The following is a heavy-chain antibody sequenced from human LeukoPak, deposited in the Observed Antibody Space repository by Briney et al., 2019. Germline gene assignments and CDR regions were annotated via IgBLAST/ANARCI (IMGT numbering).Heavy chain of an antibody. CDR1: GGSISSSSYY. D-gene: IGHD3-10*01. V-gene: IGHV4-39*01. CDR3: ARRSGDGAYYFDY. J-gene: IGHJ4*02. CDR2: IYYSGST. Sequence: SETLSLTCTVSGGSISSSSYYWGWIRQPPGKGLEWIESIYYSGSTYYNPSLKSRVTISVDTSKNQFSLKLSSVTAADTAVYYCARRSGDGAYYFDYWGQGTLVTVSS.